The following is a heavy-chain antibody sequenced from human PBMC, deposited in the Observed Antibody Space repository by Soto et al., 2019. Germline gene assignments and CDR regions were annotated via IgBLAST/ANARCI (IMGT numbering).Heavy chain of an antibody. J-gene: IGHJ4*02. CDR1: GFTFSNYA. CDR3: AKDKGVFNWATSYFDY. V-gene: IGHV3-30*18. D-gene: IGHD1-1*01. Sequence: VGSLIHSCASSGFTFSNYAMHWVRQAPGKGLEWVALTSYDGNNEYYTDSVKGRFTISRDNSKNTLFLQMNSPRPEDTAVYYCAKDKGVFNWATSYFDYWGQGALVTVSA. CDR2: TSYDGNNE.